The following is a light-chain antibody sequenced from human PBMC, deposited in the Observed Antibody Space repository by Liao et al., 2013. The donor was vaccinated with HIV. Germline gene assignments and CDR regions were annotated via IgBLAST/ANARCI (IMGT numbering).Light chain of an antibody. V-gene: IGLV3-1*01. J-gene: IGLJ1*01. CDR2: QDS. Sequence: SYELRQPPSVSVSPGQTARITCSGDALPKQFAYWYQQKPGQSPVLVIYQDSLRPSGIPERFSGSSSGNTATLTISGTQAMDEADYYCQAWDSSTALYVFGTGTKVTVL. CDR1: ALPKQF. CDR3: QAWDSSTALYV.